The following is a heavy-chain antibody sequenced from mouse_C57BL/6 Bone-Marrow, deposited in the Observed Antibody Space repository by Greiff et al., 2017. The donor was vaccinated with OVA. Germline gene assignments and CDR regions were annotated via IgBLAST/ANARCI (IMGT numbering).Heavy chain of an antibody. D-gene: IGHD2-2*01. CDR1: GYSITSGYY. Sequence: EVQLKESGPGLVKPSQSLSLTCSVTGYSITSGYYWNWIRQFPGNKLEWMGYISYDGSNNYNPSLKNRISITRDTSKNQFFLKLNSVTTEDTATYYCARFGYGYDGRRFAYWGQGTLVTVSA. CDR2: ISYDGSN. CDR3: ARFGYGYDGRRFAY. J-gene: IGHJ3*01. V-gene: IGHV3-6*01.